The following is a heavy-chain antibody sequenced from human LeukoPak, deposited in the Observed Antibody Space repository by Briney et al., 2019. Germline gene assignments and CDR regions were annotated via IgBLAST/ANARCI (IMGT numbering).Heavy chain of an antibody. J-gene: IGHJ5*02. D-gene: IGHD6-19*01. Sequence: SETLSLTCAVYGGSFSGYYWSWIRQPPGKGLEWIGEINHSGSTNYNPSLKSRVTISVDRSKNQFSLKLSSVTAADTAVYYCASVSGSGWYVWFDPWGQGTLVTVSS. V-gene: IGHV4-34*01. CDR1: GGSFSGYY. CDR2: INHSGST. CDR3: ASVSGSGWYVWFDP.